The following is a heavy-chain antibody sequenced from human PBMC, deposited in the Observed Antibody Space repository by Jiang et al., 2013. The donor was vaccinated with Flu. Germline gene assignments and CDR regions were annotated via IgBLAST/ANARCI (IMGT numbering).Heavy chain of an antibody. D-gene: IGHD6-13*01. Sequence: SGAEVKKPGASVKVSCKASGYTFTSYGISWVRQAPGQGLEWMGWISAYNGNTNYAQKLQGRVTMTTDTSTSTAYMELRSLRSDDTAVYYCARVMSGEYSSSWYRGRNGMDVWGQGTTVTVSS. CDR3: ARVMSGEYSSSWYRGRNGMDV. CDR2: ISAYNGNT. CDR1: GYTFTSYG. V-gene: IGHV1-18*01. J-gene: IGHJ6*02.